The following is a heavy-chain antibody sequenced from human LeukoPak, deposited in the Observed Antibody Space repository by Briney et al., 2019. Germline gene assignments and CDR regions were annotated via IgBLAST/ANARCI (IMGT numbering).Heavy chain of an antibody. CDR3: ARDSNSGYYFDY. D-gene: IGHD3-22*01. CDR2: ISAYNGNT. J-gene: IGHJ4*02. Sequence: ASVKVSCKASGYTFTSYGISWVRQAPGQGLEWVGWISAYNGNTNYAQKLQGRVTMTTDTSTSTAYMELRSLRSDDTAVYYCARDSNSGYYFDYWGQGTLVTVSS. V-gene: IGHV1-18*01. CDR1: GYTFTSYG.